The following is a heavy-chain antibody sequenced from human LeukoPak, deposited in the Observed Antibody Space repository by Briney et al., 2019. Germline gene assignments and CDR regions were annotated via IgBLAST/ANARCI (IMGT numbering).Heavy chain of an antibody. Sequence: GGSLRLSCAASGFTFDDYAMHWVRQAPGKGLEWVSGISWNSGSIGYADSVKGRFTISRDNAKNSLYLQMNSLRAEDTALYYCAKDIGGFGSTWGQGTLVTVSS. CDR2: ISWNSGSI. D-gene: IGHD3-16*01. CDR1: GFTFDDYA. CDR3: AKDIGGFGST. V-gene: IGHV3-9*01. J-gene: IGHJ5*02.